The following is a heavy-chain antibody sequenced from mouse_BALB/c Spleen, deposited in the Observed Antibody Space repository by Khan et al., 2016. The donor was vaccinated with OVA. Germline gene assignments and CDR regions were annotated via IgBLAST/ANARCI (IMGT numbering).Heavy chain of an antibody. V-gene: IGHV5-6*01. Sequence: EVELVESGGDVVKPGGSLKLSCAASGFTFSTYGMSWVRQTPDKRLEWVATISTGGHYTYYPDTVKGRFTLSRDNAKNTLYLQMSSLKSEDAALFCCMRIVYDSDSEGLAYWGQGTLVTVSA. CDR1: GFTFSTYG. D-gene: IGHD3-2*01. CDR3: MRIVYDSDSEGLAY. CDR2: ISTGGHYT. J-gene: IGHJ3*01.